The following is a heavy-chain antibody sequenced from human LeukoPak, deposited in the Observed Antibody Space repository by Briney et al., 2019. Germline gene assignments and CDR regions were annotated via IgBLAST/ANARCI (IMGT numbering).Heavy chain of an antibody. D-gene: IGHD7-27*01. CDR3: ASRKLGNDY. CDR1: GGSISSYY. J-gene: IGHJ4*02. CDR2: IYYSGST. V-gene: IGHV4-59*01. Sequence: TSETLSLTCTVSGGSISSYYWSWIRQPPGKGLEWIGYIYYSGSTNYNPSLKGRVTISVDTSKNQISLKLSSVTAADTAVYYCASRKLGNDYWGQGTLVTVSS.